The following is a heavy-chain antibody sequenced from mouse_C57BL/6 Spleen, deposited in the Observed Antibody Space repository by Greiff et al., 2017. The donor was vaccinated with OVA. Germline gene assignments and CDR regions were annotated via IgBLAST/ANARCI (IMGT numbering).Heavy chain of an antibody. V-gene: IGHV1-15*01. J-gene: IGHJ1*03. CDR1: GYTFTDYE. Sequence: QVQLQQSGAELVRPGASVTLSCKASGYTFTDYEMHWVKQTPVHGLEWIGAIAPDTGGTAYNQKFKGKAILTADKSSSTAYMELRSLTSEDSAVYYCTRGSNCRYFDVWGTGTTVTVSS. D-gene: IGHD2-5*01. CDR3: TRGSNCRYFDV. CDR2: IAPDTGGT.